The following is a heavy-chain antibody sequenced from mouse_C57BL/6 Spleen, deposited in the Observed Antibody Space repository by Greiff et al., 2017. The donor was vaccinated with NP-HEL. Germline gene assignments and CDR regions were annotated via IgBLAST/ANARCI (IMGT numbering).Heavy chain of an antibody. CDR2: INPNNGGT. CDR3: AKSSPWFAY. Sequence: EVQLQQSGPELVKPGASVKISCKASGYTFTDYYMNWVKQSHGKSLEWIGDINPNNGGTSYNQKFKGKATLTVDKSSSTAYMELRSLTSVDSAVYYCAKSSPWFAYWGQGTLVTVSA. CDR1: GYTFTDYY. J-gene: IGHJ3*01. V-gene: IGHV1-26*01.